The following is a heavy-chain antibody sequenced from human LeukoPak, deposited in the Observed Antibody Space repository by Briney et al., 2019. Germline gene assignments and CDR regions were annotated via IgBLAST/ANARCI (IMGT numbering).Heavy chain of an antibody. D-gene: IGHD3-16*01. CDR2: INHSGST. CDR3: ARDRRGIHDY. J-gene: IGHJ4*02. CDR1: GGSFSGYY. Sequence: PSETLSLTCAVYGGSFSGYYWSWIRQPPGKGLEWIGEINHSGSTNYNPSLKSRVTISVDTSKNQFSLKLSSVTAADTAVYYCARDRRGIHDYWGQGTLVTVSS. V-gene: IGHV4-34*09.